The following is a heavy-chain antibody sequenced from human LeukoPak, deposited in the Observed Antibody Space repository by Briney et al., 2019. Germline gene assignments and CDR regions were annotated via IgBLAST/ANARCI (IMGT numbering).Heavy chain of an antibody. CDR2: FYHSGST. V-gene: IGHV4-59*04. Sequence: SETLSLTCSVSGGFNTHYYWSWIRQPPGKGLEWIGYFYHSGSTYYNPSLKSRVTISVDTSKNQFSLKLSSVTAADTAVYYCARHEVVMNYFDYWGQGTLVTVSS. J-gene: IGHJ4*02. D-gene: IGHD2-21*01. CDR3: ARHEVVMNYFDY. CDR1: GGFNTHYY.